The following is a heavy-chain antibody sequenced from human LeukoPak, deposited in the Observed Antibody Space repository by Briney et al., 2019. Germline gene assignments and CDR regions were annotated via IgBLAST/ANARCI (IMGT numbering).Heavy chain of an antibody. CDR3: ASKDAFDI. J-gene: IGHJ3*02. Sequence: PSETLSLTCTVSGYSITSDYYWGWIRQPPGKGLEWIGSMFHSGSTYYNPSLKSRVTISVDTSKNQFSLKLSSVTAADTAVYYCASKDAFDIWGQGTMVTVSS. V-gene: IGHV4-38-2*02. CDR2: MFHSGST. CDR1: GYSITSDYY.